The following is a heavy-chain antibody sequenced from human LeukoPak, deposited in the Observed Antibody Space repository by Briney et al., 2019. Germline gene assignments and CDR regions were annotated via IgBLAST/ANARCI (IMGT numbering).Heavy chain of an antibody. J-gene: IGHJ4*02. Sequence: PSETLSLTCAVYGGSFSGYYWSWIRQPPGKGLEWIGEIKHSGSTNYSPSLKSRVTISVDTYKNQFSLKLSSVTAADTAVYYCARASKWFGYWGQGTLVTVSS. V-gene: IGHV4-34*01. CDR1: GGSFSGYY. CDR2: IKHSGST. CDR3: ARASKWFGY. D-gene: IGHD3-10*01.